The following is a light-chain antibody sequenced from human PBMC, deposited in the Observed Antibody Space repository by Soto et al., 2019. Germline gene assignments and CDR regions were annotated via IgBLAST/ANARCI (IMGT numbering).Light chain of an antibody. V-gene: IGKV1-5*01. CDR3: QQYNSYSPET. Sequence: DIQMTQSPSTLSASVGDRVTITCRASQSISSWLAWYQQKPGKAPKLLIYDASSLESGVPSRFSGSGSGTEFTISISSLQPDDFATYDCQQYNSYSPETFGQGTKVEIK. J-gene: IGKJ1*01. CDR2: DAS. CDR1: QSISSW.